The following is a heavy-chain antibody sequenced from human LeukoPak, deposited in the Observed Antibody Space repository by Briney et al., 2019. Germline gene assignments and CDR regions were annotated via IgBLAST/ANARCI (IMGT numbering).Heavy chain of an antibody. CDR2: ISAYNGNT. V-gene: IGHV1-18*01. Sequence: ASVKVSCKASGYTFTSYGISWVRQAPGQGLEWMGWISAYNGNTNYAQKLQGRVTMTTDTSTSTAYMELSRLRSDDTAVYYCARGAPYSSGWYHGDGYYYYGMDVWGQGTTVTVSS. J-gene: IGHJ6*02. CDR3: ARGAPYSSGWYHGDGYYYYGMDV. CDR1: GYTFTSYG. D-gene: IGHD6-19*01.